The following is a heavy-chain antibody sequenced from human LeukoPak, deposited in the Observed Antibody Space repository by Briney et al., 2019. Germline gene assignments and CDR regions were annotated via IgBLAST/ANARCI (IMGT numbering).Heavy chain of an antibody. CDR1: GGTFSSYA. J-gene: IGHJ3*02. Sequence: SVKVSCKASGGTFSSYAISWVRQAPGQGLEWMGGIIPIFGTANYAQKFQGRVTITADKSTSTAYMELSSLRSEDTAVYYCARFDDYGNYNDAFDIWGQGTMVTVSS. CDR3: ARFDDYGNYNDAFDI. CDR2: IIPIFGTA. V-gene: IGHV1-69*06. D-gene: IGHD4-11*01.